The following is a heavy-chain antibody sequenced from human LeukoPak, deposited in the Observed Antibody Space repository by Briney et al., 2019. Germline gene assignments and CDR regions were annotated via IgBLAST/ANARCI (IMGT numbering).Heavy chain of an antibody. J-gene: IGHJ4*02. CDR2: ISGSGGST. V-gene: IGHV3-23*01. CDR3: AKDLRLLNYYFDY. Sequence: GGSLRLSCAASGFTFSSYSMNWVRQAPGKGLEWVSAISGSGGSTYYADSVKGRFTISRDNSKNTLYLQMNGLRAEDTAVYYCAKDLRLLNYYFDYWGQGTLVTVSS. D-gene: IGHD5-18*01. CDR1: GFTFSSYS.